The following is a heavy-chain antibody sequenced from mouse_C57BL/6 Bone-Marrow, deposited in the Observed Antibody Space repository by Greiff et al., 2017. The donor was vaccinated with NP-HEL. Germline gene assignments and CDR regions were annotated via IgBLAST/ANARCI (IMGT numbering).Heavy chain of an antibody. D-gene: IGHD1-1*01. J-gene: IGHJ3*01. CDR3: ARKAYYGRSYEFAY. Sequence: QVQLQQPGAELVKPGASVKLSCKASGYTFTTYWMQWVKQRPGQGLEWIGEIDPSDSYTNYIQKIKGKATLTVDTSSSTANMQLSSLTSEDSAVYYCARKAYYGRSYEFAYWGQGTLVTVSA. CDR2: IDPSDSYT. CDR1: GYTFTTYW. V-gene: IGHV1-50*01.